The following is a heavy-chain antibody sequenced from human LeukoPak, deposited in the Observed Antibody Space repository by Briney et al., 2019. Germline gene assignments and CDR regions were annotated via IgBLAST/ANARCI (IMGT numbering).Heavy chain of an antibody. CDR2: ISSSSSTI. Sequence: GWSLRLSCAASGFTFSNYAIHWVRQAPGKGLEWVSYISSSSSTIYYADSVKGRFTISRDNAKNSLYLQMNSLRAEDTAVYYSARNGDREYCSSTSCYGAYYYYGMDVWGQGTTVTVSS. CDR1: GFTFSNYA. D-gene: IGHD2-2*01. V-gene: IGHV3-48*01. CDR3: ARNGDREYCSSTSCYGAYYYYGMDV. J-gene: IGHJ6*02.